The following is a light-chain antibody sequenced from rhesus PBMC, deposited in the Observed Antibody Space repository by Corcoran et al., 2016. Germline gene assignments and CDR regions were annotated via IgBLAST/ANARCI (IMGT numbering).Light chain of an antibody. Sequence: DIQMTQSPSSLSASVGDTVTITCQASQGISKYLAWYQQKPGKAPKFLIYDASTLQSGVPSRFSGSGSGTEISLNISSLQPEDFATYYCQQHKTYPPAFGQGTKVEIK. J-gene: IGKJ1*01. CDR1: QGISKY. V-gene: IGKV1-25*01. CDR2: DAS. CDR3: QQHKTYPPA.